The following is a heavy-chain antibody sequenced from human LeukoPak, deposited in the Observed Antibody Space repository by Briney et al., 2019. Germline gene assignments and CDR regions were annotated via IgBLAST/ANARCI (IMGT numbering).Heavy chain of an antibody. Sequence: GSSVKVSCKASGGTFSSYAISWVRQAPGQGLEWMGGIIPIFGTANYAQKFQGRVTITTDESTSTAYMELSSLRAEDTAVYYCARDPAKPWYSGSYLSWGQGTLVTVSS. CDR1: GGTFSSYA. J-gene: IGHJ5*02. CDR2: IIPIFGTA. D-gene: IGHD1-26*01. V-gene: IGHV1-69*05. CDR3: ARDPAKPWYSGSYLS.